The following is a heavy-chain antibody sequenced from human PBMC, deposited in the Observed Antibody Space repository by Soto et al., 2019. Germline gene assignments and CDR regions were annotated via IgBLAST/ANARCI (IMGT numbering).Heavy chain of an antibody. CDR2: ITSSGSYT. CDR3: ARDFVVGGPTINYYYGMDV. Sequence: GGSLRFSCAASGLTFSDYYMSWIRQAPGKGLEWVSYITSSGSYTKYADSVKGRFTISRDNSKNTLYLQMNSLGAEGTAVYYCARDFVVGGPTINYYYGMDVWGQGTTVTVSS. V-gene: IGHV3-11*06. D-gene: IGHD1-26*01. J-gene: IGHJ6*02. CDR1: GLTFSDYY.